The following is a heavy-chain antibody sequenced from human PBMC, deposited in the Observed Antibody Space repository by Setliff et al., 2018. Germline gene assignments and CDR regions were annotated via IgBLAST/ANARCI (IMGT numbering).Heavy chain of an antibody. CDR2: ISGYNGYT. Sequence: ASVKVSCKAFGYTFAKYGTSWVRQAPGQGLEWMGWISGYNGYTVYAQKLQGRVTLTTDTSTGTAYMELRSLRSDDTAQYYCVRDRAAIVVGPPTAAFDIWGQGTMVTISS. J-gene: IGHJ3*02. D-gene: IGHD2-2*01. V-gene: IGHV1-18*01. CDR1: GYTFAKYG. CDR3: VRDRAAIVVGPPTAAFDI.